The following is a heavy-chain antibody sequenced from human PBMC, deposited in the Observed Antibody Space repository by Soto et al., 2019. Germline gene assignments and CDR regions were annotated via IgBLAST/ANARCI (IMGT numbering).Heavy chain of an antibody. CDR1: SGSISSSNW. V-gene: IGHV4-4*02. Sequence: PAETLSLTCAVSSGSISSSNWWSWVRQPPGKGLEWIGEIYHSGSTNYNPSLKSRVTISVDKSKNQFSLKLSSVTAADTAVYYCARVDCSGGSCYDYYYYYMDVWGKGTTVTVS. D-gene: IGHD2-15*01. CDR3: ARVDCSGGSCYDYYYYYMDV. J-gene: IGHJ6*03. CDR2: IYHSGST.